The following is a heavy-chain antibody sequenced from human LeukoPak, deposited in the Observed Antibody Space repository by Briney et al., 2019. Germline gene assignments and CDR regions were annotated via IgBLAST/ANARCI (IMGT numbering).Heavy chain of an antibody. J-gene: IGHJ6*03. CDR3: ARLRYHDFWSGYWKYYYYMDV. CDR2: ISTSSNYI. CDR1: GFTFSSHY. D-gene: IGHD3-3*01. V-gene: IGHV3-21*01. Sequence: GGSLRLSCAASGFTFSSHYMTWVRQAPGKGLEWVSSISTSSNYIYYADAVKGRFTISRDNAKNSLYLQMNSLRAEDTAVYYCARLRYHDFWSGYWKYYYYMDVWGKGTTVTVSS.